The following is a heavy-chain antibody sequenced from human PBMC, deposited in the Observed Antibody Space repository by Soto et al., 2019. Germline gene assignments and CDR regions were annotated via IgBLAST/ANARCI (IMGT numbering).Heavy chain of an antibody. CDR1: GVTFSSYA. CDR2: ISGSGGST. Sequence: GGSLRLSCAASGVTFSSYAMNWVRQGPGKGLEWVSVISGSGGSTYYADSVKGRFTISRDNSKNTLYLQMNSLRAEDTAVYYCTPTPYYYDSSGYYYPIDYWGQGTLVTVSS. V-gene: IGHV3-23*01. D-gene: IGHD3-22*01. J-gene: IGHJ4*02. CDR3: TPTPYYYDSSGYYYPIDY.